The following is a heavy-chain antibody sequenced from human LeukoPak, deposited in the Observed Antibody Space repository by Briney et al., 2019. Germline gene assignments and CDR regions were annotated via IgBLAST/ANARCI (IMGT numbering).Heavy chain of an antibody. CDR3: ARHMSVSYDAFDL. CDR2: VYYTGRT. J-gene: IGHJ3*01. Sequence: SETLSLTCAVSGGSLTGYYWSWIRQPPGKGLEWIAYVYYTGRTLYNPSLESRVTISVDTSKTQISLKLTSVTAADTAVYYCARHMSVSYDAFDLWGRGTPVTVSS. D-gene: IGHD3-10*01. V-gene: IGHV4-59*08. CDR1: GGSLTGYY.